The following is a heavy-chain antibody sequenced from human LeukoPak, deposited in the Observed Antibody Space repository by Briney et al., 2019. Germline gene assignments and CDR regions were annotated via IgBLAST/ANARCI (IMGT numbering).Heavy chain of an antibody. V-gene: IGHV5-51*01. CDR3: ARLERGRYSYGCFDY. CDR1: GYSFTSYW. J-gene: IGHJ4*02. D-gene: IGHD5-18*01. CDR2: IYPGDSDT. Sequence: GESLKISCKGSGYSFTSYWIGWVRQMPGKGLEWMGIIYPGDSDTRYSPSFQGQVTISADRSISTAYLQWSSLKASDTAMYYCARLERGRYSYGCFDYWGQGTLVTVSS.